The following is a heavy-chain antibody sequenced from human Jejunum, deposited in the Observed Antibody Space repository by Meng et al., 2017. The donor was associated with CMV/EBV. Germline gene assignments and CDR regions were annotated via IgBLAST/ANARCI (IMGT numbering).Heavy chain of an antibody. CDR2: INPDSGGT. D-gene: IGHD3-3*01. Sequence: STFTGHYMHWVRQAPGQGLEWMGWINPDSGGTNYAQNFLGRVTMTSDTSISTAYMELSSLRSDDTAVYYCARDLRFLGRCFGMDVWGQGTTVTVSS. V-gene: IGHV1-2*02. CDR1: STFTGHY. CDR3: ARDLRFLGRCFGMDV. J-gene: IGHJ6*02.